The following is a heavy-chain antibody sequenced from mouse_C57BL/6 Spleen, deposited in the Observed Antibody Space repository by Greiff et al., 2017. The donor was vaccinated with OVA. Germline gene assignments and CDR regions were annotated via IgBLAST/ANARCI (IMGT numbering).Heavy chain of an antibody. Sequence: EVQLQESGAELVKPGASVKLSCTASGFNIKDYYMHWVKQRTEQGLEWIGRIDPEDGETKYAPKFPGKATITADTSSNTAYLQLSSLTSEDTAVYYCARYGYDDFDYWGQGTTLTVSS. CDR3: ARYGYDDFDY. CDR1: GFNIKDYY. CDR2: IDPEDGET. V-gene: IGHV14-2*01. J-gene: IGHJ2*01. D-gene: IGHD2-2*01.